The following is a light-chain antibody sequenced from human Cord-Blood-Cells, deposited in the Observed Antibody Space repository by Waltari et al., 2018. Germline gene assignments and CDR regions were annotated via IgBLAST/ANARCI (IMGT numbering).Light chain of an antibody. Sequence: ISCRSSQSLLHSNGYNYLDWYLQKPGQSPQLLIYLGSNRASGVPDRFSGSGSGTDFTLKISRVEAEDVGVYYCMQALQTPTFGQGTKLEIK. CDR2: LGS. CDR3: MQALQTPT. CDR1: QSLLHSNGYNY. V-gene: IGKV2-28*01. J-gene: IGKJ2*01.